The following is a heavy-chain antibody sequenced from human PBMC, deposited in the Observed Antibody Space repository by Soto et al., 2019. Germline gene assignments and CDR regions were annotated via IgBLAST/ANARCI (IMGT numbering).Heavy chain of an antibody. V-gene: IGHV1-2*02. CDR2: INPNNGDR. CDR3: ARDSGSGSNFNY. D-gene: IGHD6-19*01. J-gene: IGHJ4*02. CDR1: GYTFSYYL. Sequence: QVQLVQSGAEVKKPGASVKVSCKASGYTFSYYLIHWVRQAPGQGLEWMGWINPNNGDRKYAQKFQGRVTMTRDTSINTANMDLSSLTSDDTAVFYCARDSGSGSNFNYWGQGTLITVSS.